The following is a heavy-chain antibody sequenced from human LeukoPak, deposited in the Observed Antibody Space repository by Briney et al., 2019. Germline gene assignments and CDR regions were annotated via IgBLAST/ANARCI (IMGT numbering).Heavy chain of an antibody. CDR3: ALTTVTTSVYYYGMDV. J-gene: IGHJ6*04. V-gene: IGHV4-61*01. D-gene: IGHD4-17*01. CDR2: IYYSGST. Sequence: SETLSLICTVSGGSVSSGSYYWSWIRQPPGKGLEWIGYIYYSGSTNYNPSLKSRVTISVDTSKNQFSLKLSSVTAADTAVYYCALTTVTTSVYYYGMDVWGKGTTVTVSS. CDR1: GGSVSSGSYY.